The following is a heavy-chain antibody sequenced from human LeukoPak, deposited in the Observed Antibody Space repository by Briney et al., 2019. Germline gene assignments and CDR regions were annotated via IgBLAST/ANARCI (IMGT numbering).Heavy chain of an antibody. V-gene: IGHV3-15*05. D-gene: IGHD3-3*01. CDR1: GFTFNNAW. CDR2: IKGKTDDATT. CDR3: TTGSLDYDFWSGYYLFDY. Sequence: GGSLRLSCAASGFTFNNAWVYWVRQAPGKGLEWVGRIKGKTDDATTDYAAPVKGRFTISRDDSKNTLYLQMNSLKSEDTAVYYCTTGSLDYDFWSGYYLFDYWGQGTLVTVSS. J-gene: IGHJ4*02.